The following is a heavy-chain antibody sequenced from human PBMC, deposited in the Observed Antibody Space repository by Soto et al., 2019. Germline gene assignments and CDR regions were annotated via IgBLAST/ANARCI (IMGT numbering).Heavy chain of an antibody. CDR2: IVVGTGST. D-gene: IGHD3-3*01. CDR3: AADAHRADFRSSYPYYYCSMDV. CDR1: GITFRRTA. Sequence: SVKVSCKASGITFRRTAIQLMRHGRVQRLERIGRIVVGTGSTTYAPIAQERIAITRDMSTNTAYMEMRGLRPEDTDIYYCAADAHRADFRSSYPYYYCSMDVWGQGPTVTVSS. J-gene: IGHJ6*02. V-gene: IGHV1-58*02.